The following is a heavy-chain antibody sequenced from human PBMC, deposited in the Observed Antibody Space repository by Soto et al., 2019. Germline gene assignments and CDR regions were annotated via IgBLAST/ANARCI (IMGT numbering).Heavy chain of an antibody. Sequence: GASVKVSCKASGYTFTSYGISWVRQAPGQGLEWMGWISAYNGNTNYAQKLQGRVTMTTDTSTSTAYMELRSLRSDDTAAYYCARDLGAYSSSQNNWFDPWGQGTLVTVSS. CDR3: ARDLGAYSSSQNNWFDP. J-gene: IGHJ5*02. CDR1: GYTFTSYG. V-gene: IGHV1-18*04. D-gene: IGHD6-6*01. CDR2: ISAYNGNT.